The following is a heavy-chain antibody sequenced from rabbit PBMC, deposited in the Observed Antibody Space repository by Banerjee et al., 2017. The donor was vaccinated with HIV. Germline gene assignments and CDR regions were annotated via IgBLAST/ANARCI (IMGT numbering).Heavy chain of an antibody. Sequence: QQQLEESGGGLVKPGGTLTLTCKASGIDLSSDYYMCWVRQAPGKGLELIACIFSNSGKTWYASWVNGRFTISKTSSTTVTLQMTSLTAADTATYFCARGGIYVGATHAYYFNLWGQGTLVTVS. V-gene: IGHV1S43*01. CDR3: ARGGIYVGATHAYYFNL. CDR2: IFSNSGKT. J-gene: IGHJ4*01. D-gene: IGHD4-2*01. CDR1: GIDLSSDYY.